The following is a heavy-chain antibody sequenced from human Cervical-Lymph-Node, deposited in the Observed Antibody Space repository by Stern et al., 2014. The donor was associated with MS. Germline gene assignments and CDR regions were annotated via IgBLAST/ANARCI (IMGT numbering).Heavy chain of an antibody. CDR2: IYYSGTT. Sequence: QLQLQESGPGLLRPSETLSLTCTVSRASITSYYWSWIRQPPGKGLEWIGYIYYSGTTNYNASLKGRVAISIDTSKTQFSLRLSSVTAADTAVYYCARATDLWGQGTLVTVSS. CDR3: ARATDL. J-gene: IGHJ5*02. V-gene: IGHV4-59*01. CDR1: RASITSYY.